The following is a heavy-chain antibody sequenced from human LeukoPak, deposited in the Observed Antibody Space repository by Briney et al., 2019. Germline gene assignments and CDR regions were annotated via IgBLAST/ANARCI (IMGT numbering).Heavy chain of an antibody. D-gene: IGHD1/OR15-1a*01. Sequence: SQTLSLTCAISGDSVSSSSDAWNWIRQSPSRGLEWLGRTYYRSNDYAVSVKSRMTINADTSKNQVSLQLSSVTLEDTAVYYCARGRNNAFDTWGQGTMVTVSS. CDR3: ARGRNNAFDT. V-gene: IGHV6-1*01. J-gene: IGHJ3*02. CDR2: TYYRSN. CDR1: GDSVSSSSDA.